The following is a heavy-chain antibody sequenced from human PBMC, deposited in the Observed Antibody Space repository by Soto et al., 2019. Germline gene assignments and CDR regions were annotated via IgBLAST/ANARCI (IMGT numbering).Heavy chain of an antibody. CDR2: INHSGST. J-gene: IGHJ6*02. CDR3: ARGGLLRYFDWSPGYYYYGMDV. Sequence: SETLSLTCAVYGGSFSGYYWSWIRQPPGKGLEWIGEINHSGSTNYNPSLKSRVTISVDTSKNQFSLKLSSVTAADTAVYYSARGGLLRYFDWSPGYYYYGMDVWGQGTTVTVSS. V-gene: IGHV4-34*01. CDR1: GGSFSGYY. D-gene: IGHD3-9*01.